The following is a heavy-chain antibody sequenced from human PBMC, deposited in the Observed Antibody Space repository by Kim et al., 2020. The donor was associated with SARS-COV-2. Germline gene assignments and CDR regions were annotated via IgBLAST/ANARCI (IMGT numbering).Heavy chain of an antibody. CDR2: ISAYNGNT. J-gene: IGHJ6*02. V-gene: IGHV1-18*01. D-gene: IGHD4-17*01. Sequence: ASVKVSCKASGYTFTSYGISWVRQAPGQGLEWMGWISAYNGNTNYAQKLQGRVTMTTDTSTSTAYMELRSLRSDDTAVYYCARVWAYGDHPSGYYYYGMDVWGQGTTVTVSS. CDR1: GYTFTSYG. CDR3: ARVWAYGDHPSGYYYYGMDV.